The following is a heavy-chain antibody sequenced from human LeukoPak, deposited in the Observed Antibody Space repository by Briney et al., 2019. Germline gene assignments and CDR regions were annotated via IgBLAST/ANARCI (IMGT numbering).Heavy chain of an antibody. V-gene: IGHV4-59*12. Sequence: SETLSLTCTVSGGSISSYYWSWIRQPPGKGLEWIGYIYYSGGTNYNPSLKSRVTISVDTSKNQFSLKLSSVTAADTAVYYCARGRAPITMVRGVTFDYWGQGTLVTVSS. CDR2: IYYSGGT. D-gene: IGHD3-10*01. CDR1: GGSISSYY. J-gene: IGHJ4*02. CDR3: ARGRAPITMVRGVTFDY.